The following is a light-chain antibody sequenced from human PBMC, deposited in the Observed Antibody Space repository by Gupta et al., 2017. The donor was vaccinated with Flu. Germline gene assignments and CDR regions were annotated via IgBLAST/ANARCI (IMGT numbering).Light chain of an antibody. CDR2: KVS. J-gene: IGLJ2*01. CDR3: RSYTGSVTV. Sequence: QSALTQPASVSGSPGQSITISCTGTSSDIGAYNYVSWYQQYPGKVPKLLIYKVSYRPSGISDPFSGSKSGTTAALTISGRQADAEDYYFCRSYTGSVTVFGGGTKLTVL. CDR1: SSDIGAYNY. V-gene: IGLV2-14*01.